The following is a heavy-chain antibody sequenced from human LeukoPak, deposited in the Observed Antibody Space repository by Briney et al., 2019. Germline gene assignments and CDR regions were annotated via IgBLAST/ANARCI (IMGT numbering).Heavy chain of an antibody. CDR3: AKDGAPYYGSSGYYRWYFDY. D-gene: IGHD3-22*01. CDR1: GFTFNTYA. J-gene: IGHJ4*02. Sequence: GGSLRLSCAASGFTFNTYAMNWVRQAPGKGLEWVSVIISGSGDSTFYADSVKGRFTISRDNSKNTLYLQMNSLRAEDTAVYYCAKDGAPYYGSSGYYRWYFDYWGQGTLVTVSS. V-gene: IGHV3-23*01. CDR2: IISGSGDST.